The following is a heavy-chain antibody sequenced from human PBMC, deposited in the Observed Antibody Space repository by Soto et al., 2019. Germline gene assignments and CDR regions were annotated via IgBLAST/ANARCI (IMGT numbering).Heavy chain of an antibody. Sequence: QVQLVQSGAEVKKPGASVKVSGKASGYTFTNFGISWVRQAPGQGLEWMGWISAYNDNTNYAQNFQGRVTMTTDTYTSTAYMELRSLRSVNAAMYSCASGVTPIDYWGQGTLVSVSS. J-gene: IGHJ4*02. D-gene: IGHD2-21*02. CDR3: ASGVTPIDY. CDR1: GYTFTNFG. CDR2: ISAYNDNT. V-gene: IGHV1-18*01.